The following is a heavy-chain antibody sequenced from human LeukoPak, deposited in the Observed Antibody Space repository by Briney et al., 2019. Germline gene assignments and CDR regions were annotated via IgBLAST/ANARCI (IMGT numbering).Heavy chain of an antibody. CDR2: IYYSGST. V-gene: IGHV4-59*08. D-gene: IGHD3-9*01. CDR1: GGSISSYY. J-gene: IGHJ4*02. CDR3: ARRSDILTGYPFDY. Sequence: SETLSLTCTVSGGSISSYYWSWIRQPPGKGLEWIAYIYYSGSTNYNPSLKSRVTISVDTSKNQFSLKLSSVTAADTAVYYCARRSDILTGYPFDYWGQGTLVTVSS.